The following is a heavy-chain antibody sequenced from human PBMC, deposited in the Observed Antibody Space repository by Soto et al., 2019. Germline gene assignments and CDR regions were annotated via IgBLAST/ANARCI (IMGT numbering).Heavy chain of an antibody. V-gene: IGHV5-10-1*01. CDR1: GYSFTSYW. CDR3: ARLGSAAAGEDYYYYYGMDV. J-gene: IGHJ6*02. D-gene: IGHD6-13*01. Sequence: PGESLKISCKGSGYSFTSYWISWVRQMPGKGLEWMGRIDPSDSYTNYSPSFQGHVTISADKSISTAYLQWSSLKASDTAMYYCARLGSAAAGEDYYYYYGMDVWGQGTTVTVS. CDR2: IDPSDSYT.